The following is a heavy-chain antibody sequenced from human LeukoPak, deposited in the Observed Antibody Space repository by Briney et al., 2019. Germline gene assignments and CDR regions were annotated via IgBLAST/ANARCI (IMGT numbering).Heavy chain of an antibody. CDR2: ISGHNGDT. CDR1: GYTFSGYG. Sequence: GASVKVSCKTSGYTFSGYGISWVQQAPGRGLEWMGWISGHNGDTYFAQKFQGRVTLTTDTSTSKAYMELRSLRSDDTAVYYCTKDMGSNPAWITWGQGTLVTVSS. D-gene: IGHD3-16*01. J-gene: IGHJ4*02. V-gene: IGHV1-18*04. CDR3: TKDMGSNPAWIT.